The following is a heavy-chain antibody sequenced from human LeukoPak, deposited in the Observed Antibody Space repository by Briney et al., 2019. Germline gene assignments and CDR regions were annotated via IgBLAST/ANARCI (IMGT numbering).Heavy chain of an antibody. CDR1: GVSISDYH. J-gene: IGHJ5*02. D-gene: IGHD3-10*01. Sequence: SETLSLTCSVSGVSISDYHSSWIRQPPGKGLEYIGHIFYSGTTNYNPSLKSRATISADTSKNQVSLKLTSVTVADTAVYFCARDPRPYYSEGGWFDPWGQGALVAVSS. CDR3: ARDPRPYYSEGGWFDP. V-gene: IGHV4-59*01. CDR2: IFYSGTT.